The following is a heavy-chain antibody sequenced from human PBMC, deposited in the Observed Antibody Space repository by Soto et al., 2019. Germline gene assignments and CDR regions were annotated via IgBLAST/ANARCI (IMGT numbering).Heavy chain of an antibody. CDR1: GGSISSSSYY. CDR2: IYYSGST. V-gene: IGHV4-39*01. J-gene: IGHJ5*02. Sequence: SETLSLTCTVSGGSISSSSYYWGWIRQPPGKGLEWIGSIYYSGSTYYNPSLKSRVTISVDTSKNQFSLKLSSVTAADTAVYYCARRPDYNWFDPWGQGTLVTVSS. CDR3: ARRPDYNWFDP.